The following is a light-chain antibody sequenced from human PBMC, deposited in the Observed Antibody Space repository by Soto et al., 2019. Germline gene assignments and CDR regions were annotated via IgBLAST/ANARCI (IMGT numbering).Light chain of an antibody. Sequence: DFVMTQTPLSLSVTPGKPASISCQCSQLLLHNDGKTYLYCYLQKPGQPPQHLIYEVFNRFSGVPDRFSGSGSGTDFTLKISRVESEDVRIYYCMHSIQLPLTFGQGARPEI. J-gene: IGKJ5*01. CDR3: MHSIQLPLT. V-gene: IGKV2D-29*01. CDR2: EVF. CDR1: QLLLHNDGKTY.